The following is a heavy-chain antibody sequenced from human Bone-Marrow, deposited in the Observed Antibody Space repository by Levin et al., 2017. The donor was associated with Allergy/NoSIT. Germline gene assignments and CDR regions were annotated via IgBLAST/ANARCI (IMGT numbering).Heavy chain of an antibody. J-gene: IGHJ6*02. Sequence: SCAASGFTFSSYEMNWVRQAPGKGLEWVSYISSSGSTIYYADSVKGRFTISRDNAKNSLYLQMNSLRAEDTAVYYCASRAVAATYYYYGMDVWGQGTTVTVSS. D-gene: IGHD6-19*01. CDR2: ISSSGSTI. CDR1: GFTFSSYE. V-gene: IGHV3-48*03. CDR3: ASRAVAATYYYYGMDV.